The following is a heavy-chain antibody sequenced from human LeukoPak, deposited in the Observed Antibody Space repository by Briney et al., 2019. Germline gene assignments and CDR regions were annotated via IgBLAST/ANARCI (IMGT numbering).Heavy chain of an antibody. Sequence: GGSLRLSCAASGFTFSSYAMSWVRHAPGKGLELVSVISGSGDSTHYADSVKGRFTISRDNSKTTLYVQMNSLRAEDTAVYYCAKYSSSWYGYYFDYWGQGTLVTVSS. CDR2: ISGSGDST. D-gene: IGHD6-13*01. CDR3: AKYSSSWYGYYFDY. CDR1: GFTFSSYA. V-gene: IGHV3-23*01. J-gene: IGHJ4*02.